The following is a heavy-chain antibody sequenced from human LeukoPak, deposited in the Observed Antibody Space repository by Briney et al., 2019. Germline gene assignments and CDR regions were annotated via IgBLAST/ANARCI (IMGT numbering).Heavy chain of an antibody. V-gene: IGHV3-48*02. D-gene: IGHD1-20*01. CDR2: ISSSSSTI. Sequence: GGSLRLSCAASGFTFSSYSMNWVRQAPGKGLEWVSYISSSSSTIYYADSVEGRFTISRDNAKNSPYLQMNSLRDEDTAVYYCANNNWNDYDYWGQGTLVTVSS. CDR3: ANNNWNDYDY. J-gene: IGHJ4*02. CDR1: GFTFSSYS.